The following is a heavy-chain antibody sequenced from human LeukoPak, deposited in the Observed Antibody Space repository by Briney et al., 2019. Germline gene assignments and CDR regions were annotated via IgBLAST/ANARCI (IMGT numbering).Heavy chain of an antibody. Sequence: SETLSLTCTVSGGSISSYYWSWLRQPPGKGLEWIGYIYYSGSTNYNPSLKSRVTISVDTSKNQFSLKLSSVTAADTAVYYRARETTIFGVVAGFDPWGQGTLVTVSS. CDR1: GGSISSYY. D-gene: IGHD3-3*01. J-gene: IGHJ5*02. CDR2: IYYSGST. CDR3: ARETTIFGVVAGFDP. V-gene: IGHV4-59*01.